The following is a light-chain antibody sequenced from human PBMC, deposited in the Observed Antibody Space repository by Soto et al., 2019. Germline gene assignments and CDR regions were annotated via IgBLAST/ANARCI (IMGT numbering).Light chain of an antibody. V-gene: IGLV2-14*01. CDR2: DVS. CDR3: SSYTSSSTLV. Sequence: SVVTQPGSVCRSRGQSMPFTSTGTSSDVGGYNYVSWYQQHPGKAPKLMSYDVSNRPSGVANRFSGSKSGNTASLTISGLQAEDEAEYYCSSYTSSSTLVFGTGTKVTVL. CDR1: SSDVGGYNY. J-gene: IGLJ1*01.